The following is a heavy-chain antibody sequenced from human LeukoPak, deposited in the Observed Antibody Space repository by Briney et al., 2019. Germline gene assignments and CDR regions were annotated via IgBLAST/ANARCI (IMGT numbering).Heavy chain of an antibody. V-gene: IGHV4-39*01. CDR1: GGSISSSSYY. J-gene: IGHJ5*02. CDR2: IYYSGST. CDR3: ASSYSSGWYRAQHRYNWFDP. D-gene: IGHD6-19*01. Sequence: PSETLSLTCTVSGGSISSSSYYWGWIRQPPGKGLEWIGSIYYSGSTYYNPSLKSRVTISVDTSKNQFSLKLSSVTAADTAVYYCASSYSSGWYRAQHRYNWFDPWGQGTLVTVSS.